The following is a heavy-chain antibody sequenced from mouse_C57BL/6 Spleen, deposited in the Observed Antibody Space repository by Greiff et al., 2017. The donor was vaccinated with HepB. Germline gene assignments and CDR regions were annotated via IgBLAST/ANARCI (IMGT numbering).Heavy chain of an antibody. V-gene: IGHV1-64*01. CDR3: ARRAFYGSSFYFDY. D-gene: IGHD1-1*01. Sequence: QVHVKQPGAELVKPGASVKLSCKASGYTFTSYWMHWVKQRPGQGLEWIGMIHPNSGSTNYNEKFKSKATLTVDKSSSTAYMQLSSLTSEDSAVYYCARRAFYGSSFYFDYWGQGTTLTVSS. CDR1: GYTFTSYW. J-gene: IGHJ2*01. CDR2: IHPNSGST.